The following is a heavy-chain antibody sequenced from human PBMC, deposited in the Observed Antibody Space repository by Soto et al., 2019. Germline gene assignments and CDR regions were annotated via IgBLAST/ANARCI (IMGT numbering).Heavy chain of an antibody. CDR3: AHSPNDYGDYYFDY. CDR1: GFSLSTSGVG. CDR2: IYWDDDK. J-gene: IGHJ4*02. V-gene: IGHV2-5*02. D-gene: IGHD4-17*01. Sequence: QITLKESGHTLVKPTQTLTLTCTFSGFSLSTSGVGVGWIRQPPGKALAWLALIYWDDDKRYSPSLKSRLTITKDTSKNQVVLTMTNMDPVDTATYYCAHSPNDYGDYYFDYWGQGTLVTVSS.